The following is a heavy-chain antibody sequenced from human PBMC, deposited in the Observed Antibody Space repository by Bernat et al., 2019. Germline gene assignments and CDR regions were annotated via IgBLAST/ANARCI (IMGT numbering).Heavy chain of an antibody. CDR1: GFIFSRYA. Sequence: QVQLVESGGGVVQPGRSLRLSCAASGFIFSRYAMHWVRQAPGKGLEWVGIISYDGNEKYYADSVKGRFAISRDNSKNTLYLQMNSLRTEDTTLYFCARDLVEADYWGQGTLVTVSS. CDR3: ARDLVEADY. CDR2: ISYDGNEK. V-gene: IGHV3-30*01. J-gene: IGHJ4*02.